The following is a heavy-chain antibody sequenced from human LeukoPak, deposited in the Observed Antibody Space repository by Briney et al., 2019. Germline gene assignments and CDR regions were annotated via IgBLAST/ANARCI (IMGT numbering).Heavy chain of an antibody. CDR3: ARSNKGYYGSGSYPH. CDR2: INHSGST. Sequence: SETLSLTCTVSGYSISSGYYWGWIRQPPGKGLEWIGEINHSGSTNYNPSLKSRVTISVDTSKNQFSLKLSSVTAADTAVYYCARSNKGYYGSGSYPHWGQGTLVTVSS. J-gene: IGHJ4*02. D-gene: IGHD3-10*01. V-gene: IGHV4-38-2*02. CDR1: GYSISSGYY.